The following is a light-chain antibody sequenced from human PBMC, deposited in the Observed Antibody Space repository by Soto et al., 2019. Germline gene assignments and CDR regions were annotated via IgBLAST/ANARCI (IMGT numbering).Light chain of an antibody. V-gene: IGKV3-20*01. CDR2: GAS. CDR3: QQYGDSPL. CDR1: QSVRSRY. Sequence: EIVLTQSPGTLSLSPGDRATLSCRASQSVRSRYLAWYQQKPGQAPRLLIYGASSRATGIPARFSGSGSGTYFTLTISRLEPEDVAVYYCQQYGDSPLFGPGTKVDIK. J-gene: IGKJ3*01.